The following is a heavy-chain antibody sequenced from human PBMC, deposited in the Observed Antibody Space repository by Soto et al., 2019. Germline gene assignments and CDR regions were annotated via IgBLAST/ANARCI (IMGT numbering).Heavy chain of an antibody. CDR1: GGSISSSSYY. CDR2: IYYSGST. J-gene: IGHJ5*02. D-gene: IGHD6-13*01. V-gene: IGHV4-39*01. CDR3: ARSWGSPGNWFDP. Sequence: ETLSLTCTVSGGSISSSSYYWGWIRQPPGKGLEWIGSIYYSGSTYYNPSLKSRVTISVDTSKNQFSLKLSSVTAADTAVYYCARSWGSPGNWFDPWGQGTLVTVSS.